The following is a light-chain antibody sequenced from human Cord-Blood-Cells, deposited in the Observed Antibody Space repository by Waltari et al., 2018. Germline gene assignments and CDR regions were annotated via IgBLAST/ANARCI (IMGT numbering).Light chain of an antibody. CDR2: DVS. V-gene: IGLV2-11*01. Sequence: QSALTQPRPVSGSPGQSVTISCTGTSSDVGSYNYVSWYQQHPGKAPKLMIYDVSKRPSGVPDRFSGSKSGNTASLTISGLQAEDEADYYCCSYAGSYTSYVFGTGTKVTVL. CDR3: CSYAGSYTSYV. CDR1: SSDVGSYNY. J-gene: IGLJ1*01.